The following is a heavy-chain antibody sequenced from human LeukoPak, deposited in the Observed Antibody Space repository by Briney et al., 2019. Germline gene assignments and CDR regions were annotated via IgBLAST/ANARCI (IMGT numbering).Heavy chain of an antibody. V-gene: IGHV3-11*01. D-gene: IGHD4-17*01. CDR3: ARDLTVTSAFDI. Sequence: GGSLRLSCAASGFTFSDYYMSWIRQAPGKGLEWVSYISSSGSTVYYADSVKGRFTISRDNAKNSLYLQMNSLRAEDTAVYYCARDLTVTSAFDIWGQGTMVTVSS. CDR2: ISSSGSTV. J-gene: IGHJ3*02. CDR1: GFTFSDYY.